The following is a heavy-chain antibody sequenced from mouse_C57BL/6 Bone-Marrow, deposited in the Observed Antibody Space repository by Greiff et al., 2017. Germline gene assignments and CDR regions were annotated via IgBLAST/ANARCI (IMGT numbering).Heavy chain of an antibody. CDR1: GYTFTSYW. V-gene: IGHV1-69*01. CDR3: ARSYYPDY. D-gene: IGHD2-10*01. CDR2: IDPSDSYT. Sequence: VQLQQPGAELVMPGASVKLSCKASGYTFTSYWMHWVKQRPGQGLEWIGEIDPSDSYTNYNQKFKGKSTLTVAKSSSTAYMQLSSLTSEDSAVYYCARSYYPDYWGQGTTLTVSS. J-gene: IGHJ2*01.